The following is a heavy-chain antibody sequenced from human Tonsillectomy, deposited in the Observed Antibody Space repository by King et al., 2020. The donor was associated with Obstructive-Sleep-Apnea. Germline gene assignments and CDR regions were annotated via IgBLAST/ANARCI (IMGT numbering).Heavy chain of an antibody. J-gene: IGHJ4*02. Sequence: VQLVESGGGVVQPGRSLRLSCAASGFTFSSCGMHWVRQTPGKGLEWVALISYDGSDKFYADSVKGRLTISRDNSKNSLFLQVSSLRAEDTAVYYCAKDRGSGYCSSASCPGNFDYWGQGTLVTVSS. CDR1: GFTFSSCG. D-gene: IGHD2-2*01. CDR3: AKDRGSGYCSSASCPGNFDY. CDR2: ISYDGSDK. V-gene: IGHV3-30*18.